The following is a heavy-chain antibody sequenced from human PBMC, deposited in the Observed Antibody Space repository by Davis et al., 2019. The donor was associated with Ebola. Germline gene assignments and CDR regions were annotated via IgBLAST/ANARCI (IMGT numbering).Heavy chain of an antibody. D-gene: IGHD6-19*01. J-gene: IGHJ6*02. CDR3: ARGRRAGDYYYGMDV. CDR1: GDLVSTFY. Sequence: CTFPGDLVSTFYWGWIRQPPGKGLEWIGEINHSGSTNYNPSLKSRVTISVDTAKNQFSLKLSSVTAADTAVYYCARGRRAGDYYYGMDVWGQGTTVTVSS. V-gene: IGHV4-34*01. CDR2: INHSGST.